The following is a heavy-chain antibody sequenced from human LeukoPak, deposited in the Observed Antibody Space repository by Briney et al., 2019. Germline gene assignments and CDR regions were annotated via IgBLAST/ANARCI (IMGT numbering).Heavy chain of an antibody. J-gene: IGHJ6*02. Sequence: PSETLSLTCTASGGSISSSSYYWGWIRQPPGKGLEWIGSIYYSGSTYYNPSLKSRVTISVDTSKNQFSLKLSSVTATDTAVYYCARLPYYYYYGMDVWGQGTTVTVSS. CDR1: GGSISSSSYY. V-gene: IGHV4-39*01. CDR3: ARLPYYYYYGMDV. CDR2: IYYSGST.